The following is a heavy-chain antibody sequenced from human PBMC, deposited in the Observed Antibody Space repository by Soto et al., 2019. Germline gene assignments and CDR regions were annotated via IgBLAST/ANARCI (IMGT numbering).Heavy chain of an antibody. Sequence: GGSLXLSCAASGFTFSSYAMSWVRQAPGKGLEWVSAISGSGGSTYYADSVKGRFTISRDNSKNTLYLQMNSLRAEDTAVYYCAKPPHCSSTSCYEVYYYYYYMDVWGKGTTVTVSS. CDR3: AKPPHCSSTSCYEVYYYYYYMDV. CDR2: ISGSGGST. J-gene: IGHJ6*03. V-gene: IGHV3-23*01. D-gene: IGHD2-2*01. CDR1: GFTFSSYA.